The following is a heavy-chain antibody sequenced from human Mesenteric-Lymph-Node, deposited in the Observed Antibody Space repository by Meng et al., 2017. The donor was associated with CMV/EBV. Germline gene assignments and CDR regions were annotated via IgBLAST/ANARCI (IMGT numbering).Heavy chain of an antibody. D-gene: IGHD7-27*01. V-gene: IGHV3-53*01. J-gene: IGHJ6*02. CDR1: GFTINSNY. Sequence: GGSLRLSCAASGFTINSNYMSWVRQPAGKGLEWVSVIYTGGTTHYADSVKGRFTISRDNSKNTVSLQMNSLRAEDTAVYYCVRALTGFDYYGSDVWGQGTTVTVSS. CDR3: VRALTGFDYYGSDV. CDR2: IYTGGTT.